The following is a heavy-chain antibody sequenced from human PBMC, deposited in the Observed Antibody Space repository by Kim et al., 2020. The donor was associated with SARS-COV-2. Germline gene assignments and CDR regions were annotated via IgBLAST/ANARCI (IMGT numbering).Heavy chain of an antibody. Sequence: ASVKVSCKASGYTFTSYGISWVRQAPGQGLEWMGWISAYNGNTNYAQKLQGRVTMTTDTSTSTAYMELRSLRSDDTAVYYCAREVEDYGGFGVYYYGMDVWGQGTTVTVSS. V-gene: IGHV1-18*01. CDR3: AREVEDYGGFGVYYYGMDV. CDR1: GYTFTSYG. CDR2: ISAYNGNT. D-gene: IGHD4-17*01. J-gene: IGHJ6*02.